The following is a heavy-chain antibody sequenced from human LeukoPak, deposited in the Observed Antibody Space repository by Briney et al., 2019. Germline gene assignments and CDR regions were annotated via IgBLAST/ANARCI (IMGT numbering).Heavy chain of an antibody. J-gene: IGHJ6*03. CDR2: ISSSSSYI. CDR3: ARVADGWYGYYYYMDV. CDR1: GFTFSSYS. Sequence: GGSLRLSCAASGFTFSSYSMNWVRQAPGKGLEWVSSISSSSSYIYYADSVKGRFTISRDNAKNSLYLQMNSLRAEDMAVYYCARVADGWYGYYYYMDVWGKGTTVTVSS. V-gene: IGHV3-21*01. D-gene: IGHD6-19*01.